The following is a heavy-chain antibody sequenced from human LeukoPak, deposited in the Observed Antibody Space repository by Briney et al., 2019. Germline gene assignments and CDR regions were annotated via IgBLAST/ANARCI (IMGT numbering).Heavy chain of an antibody. CDR2: INPNSGGT. D-gene: IGHD3-10*01. Sequence: ASVKVSCKASGYTFTSYGISWVRQAPGQGLEWMGWINPNSGGTNYAQKFQGRVTMTRDTSISTAYMELSRLRSDDTAVYYCARGYYGSGSYDYWGQGTLVTVSS. CDR1: GYTFTSYG. CDR3: ARGYYGSGSYDY. J-gene: IGHJ4*02. V-gene: IGHV1-2*02.